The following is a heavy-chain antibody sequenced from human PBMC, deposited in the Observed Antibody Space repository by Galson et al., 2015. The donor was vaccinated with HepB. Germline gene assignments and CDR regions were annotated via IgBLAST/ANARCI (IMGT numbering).Heavy chain of an antibody. CDR2: ISSSSSYT. V-gene: IGHV3-11*06. D-gene: IGHD2-2*01. CDR3: ARVRGYCSSTSCKSAAGFFDY. CDR1: GFTFSDYY. Sequence: SLRLSCAASGFTFSDYYMSWIRQAPGKGLEWVSYISSSSSYTNYAGSVKGRFTISRENAKNSLYLQMNSLRAEDTAVYYCARVRGYCSSTSCKSAAGFFDYWGQGTLVTVSS. J-gene: IGHJ4*02.